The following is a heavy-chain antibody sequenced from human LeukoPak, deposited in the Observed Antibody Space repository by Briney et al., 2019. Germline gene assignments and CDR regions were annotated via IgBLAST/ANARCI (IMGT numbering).Heavy chain of an antibody. CDR2: INPNSGGT. CDR1: GYTFTGYY. CDR3: ASVLEGAGAFDI. V-gene: IGHV1-2*02. Sequence: ASVKVSCNASGYTFTGYYMHWVRQAPGQGLEWMGWINPNSGGTNYAQKFQGRVTMTRDTSISTAYMELSRLRSDDTAVYYCASVLEGAGAFDIWGQGTMVTVSS. D-gene: IGHD3-3*01. J-gene: IGHJ3*02.